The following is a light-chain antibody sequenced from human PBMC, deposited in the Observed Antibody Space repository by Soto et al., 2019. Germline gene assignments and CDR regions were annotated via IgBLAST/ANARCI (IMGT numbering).Light chain of an antibody. CDR1: NIGSKS. Sequence: SYELTQPPSVSVAPGKTARITFGGNNIGSKSVHWYQQKPGQAPVLVIYYDSDRPSGIPERFSGSNSGNTATLTISRVEAGDEADYYCQVWDSSSDHPNVVFGGGTKLTVL. CDR3: QVWDSSSDHPNVV. J-gene: IGLJ2*01. V-gene: IGLV3-21*04. CDR2: YDS.